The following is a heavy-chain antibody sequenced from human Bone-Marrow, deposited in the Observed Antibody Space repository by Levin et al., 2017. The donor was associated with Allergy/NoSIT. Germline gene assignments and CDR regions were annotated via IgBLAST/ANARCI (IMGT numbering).Heavy chain of an antibody. Sequence: GESLKISCAASGFIFNNYAMSWVRQAPGRGLEWVSAISGTGGSTYYADSVKGRFTISRDNSKNTLYLQMNSLRAEDTAVDYCAKGYSSNYYGIFDYWGQGTLVTVSS. CDR1: GFIFNNYA. CDR3: AKGYSSNYYGIFDY. D-gene: IGHD6-13*01. V-gene: IGHV3-23*01. J-gene: IGHJ4*02. CDR2: ISGTGGST.